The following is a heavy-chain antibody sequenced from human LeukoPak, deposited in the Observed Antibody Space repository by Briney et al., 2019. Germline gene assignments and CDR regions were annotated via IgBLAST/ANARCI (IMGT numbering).Heavy chain of an antibody. V-gene: IGHV1-2*04. D-gene: IGHD1-26*01. CDR1: GYTFTGYY. Sequence: ASVKVSCKASGYTFTGYYMHWVRQAPGQGLEWMGWINPNSGGTNYAQKFQGWVTMTRDTSISTAYMELSRLRSDDTAVYYCARVTVGGATSNDAFDIWGQGTMVTVSS. CDR3: ARVTVGGATSNDAFDI. CDR2: INPNSGGT. J-gene: IGHJ3*02.